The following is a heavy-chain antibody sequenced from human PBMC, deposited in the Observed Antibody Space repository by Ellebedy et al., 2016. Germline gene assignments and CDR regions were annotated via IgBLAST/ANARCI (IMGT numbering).Heavy chain of an antibody. D-gene: IGHD4-17*01. J-gene: IGHJ4*02. V-gene: IGHV3-48*04. CDR3: TRISYGDYVDY. CDR2: ISSSSSTI. CDR1: GFTFSSYS. Sequence: GESLKISCAASGFTFSSYSMNWVRQAPGKGLEWVSYISSSSSTIYYADSVKGRFTISRDNAKNSLYLQMNSLRAEDTAVYYCTRISYGDYVDYWGQGTLVTVSS.